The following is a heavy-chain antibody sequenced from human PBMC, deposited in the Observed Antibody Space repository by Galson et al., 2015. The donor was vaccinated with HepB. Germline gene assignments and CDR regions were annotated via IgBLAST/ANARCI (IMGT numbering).Heavy chain of an antibody. CDR1: GFTFSSYA. CDR2: ISGSGGST. V-gene: IGHV3-23*01. CDR3: AKDGGRDKYYYGSSGRPVWYFDL. Sequence: SLRLSCAASGFTFSSYAMSWVRQAPGKGLEWVSAISGSGGSTYYADSVKGRFTISRDNSKNTPYLQMNSLRAEDTAVYYCAKDGGRDKYYYGSSGRPVWYFDLWGRGTLVTVSS. D-gene: IGHD3-22*01. J-gene: IGHJ2*01.